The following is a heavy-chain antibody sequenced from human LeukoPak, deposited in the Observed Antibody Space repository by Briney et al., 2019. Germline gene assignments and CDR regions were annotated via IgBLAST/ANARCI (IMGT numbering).Heavy chain of an antibody. CDR2: IRGSGGST. J-gene: IGHJ3*02. Sequence: LTGGSLRLSCAAPGYTFSSYAISWVRQAPGKGLEWVSAIRGSGGSTSYADSVKGRLTISRDNSKNTLYLQMNSLRAEDTAVYYCANDRGPLPRGHDMWGQGTMVTVSA. CDR1: GYTFSSYA. V-gene: IGHV3-23*01. CDR3: ANDRGPLPRGHDM. D-gene: IGHD3-10*01.